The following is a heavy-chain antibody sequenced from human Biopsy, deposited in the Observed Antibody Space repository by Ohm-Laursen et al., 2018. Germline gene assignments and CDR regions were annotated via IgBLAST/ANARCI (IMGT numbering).Heavy chain of an antibody. CDR2: ITSGGSTT. CDR1: GFTFSDYY. D-gene: IGHD6-13*01. J-gene: IGHJ4*02. V-gene: IGHV3-11*01. Sequence: SLRLSCAASGFTFSDYYMSWIRQAPGKGLEWVSYITSGGSTTDYADSVKGRFTISRGNAKSSLYLQMSSLRAEDTAFYYCAKEGPPKDYSSSFHSWGQGTLVTVSS. CDR3: AKEGPPKDYSSSFHS.